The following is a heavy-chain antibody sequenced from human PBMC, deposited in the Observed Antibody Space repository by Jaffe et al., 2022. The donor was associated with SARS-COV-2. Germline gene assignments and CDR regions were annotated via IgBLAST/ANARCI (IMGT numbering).Heavy chain of an antibody. Sequence: EVHLVESGGNLVQPGGSLTLSCAASGFTFADFAMHWVRQVPGKGLEWVSGISWNRLNIDYADSVKGRFTVSRDNGKNFLYLQMNSLRPEDTAVYYCVRCWGFSSFFELWGQGTLVTVSS. CDR1: GFTFADFA. CDR2: ISWNRLNI. CDR3: VRCWGFSSFFEL. D-gene: IGHD3-16*01. V-gene: IGHV3-9*01. J-gene: IGHJ1*01.